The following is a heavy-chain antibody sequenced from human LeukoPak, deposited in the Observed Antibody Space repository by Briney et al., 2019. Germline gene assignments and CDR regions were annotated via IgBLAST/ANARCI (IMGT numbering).Heavy chain of an antibody. D-gene: IGHD6-13*01. Sequence: PGRSLRLSCAASGFTFDDYAMQWVRQAPGKGLEWVSGISWNSGSIGYADSVKGRFTISRDNAKNSRYLQMNSLRAEDTALYYCAKGGGGAAGYFDYWGQGTLVTVSS. V-gene: IGHV3-9*01. CDR2: ISWNSGSI. CDR1: GFTFDDYA. CDR3: AKGGGGAAGYFDY. J-gene: IGHJ4*02.